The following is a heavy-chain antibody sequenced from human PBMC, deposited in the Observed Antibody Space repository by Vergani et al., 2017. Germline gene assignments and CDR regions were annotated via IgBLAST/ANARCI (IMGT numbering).Heavy chain of an antibody. J-gene: IGHJ4*02. Sequence: QVQLQESGPGLVKPSETLSLTCTLSGDSVISTDYHWGWIRQPPGKGLEWIGSMDYSGSTSYNPSLESRISISFETPKNQFSLRLTSATAADTAVYYCASKRGACRAAYCHSYDFWGPGTLVGVSS. CDR3: ASKRGACRAAYCHSYDF. CDR1: GDSVISTDYH. D-gene: IGHD2-15*01. V-gene: IGHV4-39*01. CDR2: MDYSGST.